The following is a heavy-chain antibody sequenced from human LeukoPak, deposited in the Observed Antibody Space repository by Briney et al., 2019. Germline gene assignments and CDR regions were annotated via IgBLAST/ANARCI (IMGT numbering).Heavy chain of an antibody. J-gene: IGHJ6*02. CDR2: IISCSYYI. D-gene: IGHD2-2*01. CDR1: GLTFSSYI. Sequence: GGSLRLFCSASGLTFSSYIMNWVRQAPGKGVEWVSSIISCSYYIYYASSMKGRFTMSRDNAKNSLYLQMNSLKAEDTAVYYWARDVGGEYQLLGYYNYGMDVWGQGTTVTVSS. CDR3: ARDVGGEYQLLGYYNYGMDV. V-gene: IGHV3-21*01.